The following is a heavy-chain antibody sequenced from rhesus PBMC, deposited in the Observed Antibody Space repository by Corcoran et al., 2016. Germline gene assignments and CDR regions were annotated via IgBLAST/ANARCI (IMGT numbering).Heavy chain of an antibody. CDR2: IFGNSGNS. D-gene: IGHD4-4*01. CDR1: GASIRSYR. CDR3: ARSGYGSGGVY. J-gene: IGHJ4*01. V-gene: IGHV4-80*01. Sequence: QVQLQESGPGLVKPSETLSLTCAVSGASIRSYRWRWIRPPPGKGLEWIGGIFGNSGNSYYNPSLKSRFIMSKDASKNQFSLKLSSVTAADTAGYYCARSGYGSGGVYWGQGILVTVSS.